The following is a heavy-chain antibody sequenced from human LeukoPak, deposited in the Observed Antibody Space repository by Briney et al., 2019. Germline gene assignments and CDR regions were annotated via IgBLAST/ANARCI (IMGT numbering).Heavy chain of an antibody. V-gene: IGHV4-39*01. Sequence: SGTLSLTCTVSGGSISSSSHHWGWIRQPPGKGLEWIGSIYYSGSTYYNPSLKSRVTISADTSKNQFSLKLRSVTAADTAIYHCARHSWQQLASSYFDYWGQGTLVTVSS. D-gene: IGHD6-13*01. CDR2: IYYSGST. CDR3: ARHSWQQLASSYFDY. J-gene: IGHJ4*02. CDR1: GGSISSSSHH.